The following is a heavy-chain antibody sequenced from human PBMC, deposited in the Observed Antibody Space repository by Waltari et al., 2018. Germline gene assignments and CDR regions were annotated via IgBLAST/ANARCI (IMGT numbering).Heavy chain of an antibody. Sequence: QITLKESGPTLVKPTQTLTLTCTFSGFSLSNSGVGVGWIRQPPGKALEWLALIYWKDDKRYRPYPKSRLTVTKDTSKNQVVLTMTNMDPVDTATYYCAHSTPNYYDSSGYPILGFDYWGQGTRVTVSS. CDR2: IYWKDDK. CDR1: GFSLSNSGVG. V-gene: IGHV2-5*01. CDR3: AHSTPNYYDSSGYPILGFDY. D-gene: IGHD3-22*01. J-gene: IGHJ4*02.